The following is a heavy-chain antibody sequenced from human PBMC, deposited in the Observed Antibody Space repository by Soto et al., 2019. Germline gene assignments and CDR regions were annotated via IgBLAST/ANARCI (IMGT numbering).Heavy chain of an antibody. J-gene: IGHJ6*02. CDR3: AKDQEPAAGTYYYYGMDV. V-gene: IGHV3-23*01. CDR1: GFTFSSYA. D-gene: IGHD6-13*01. CDR2: ISGSGGST. Sequence: EVQLLESGGGLVQPGGSLRLSCAASGFTFSSYAMSWVRQAPGKGLEWVSAISGSGGSTYYADSVKGRFTISRDNSKNTLYLQMNSLTAEDTAVYYCAKDQEPAAGTYYYYGMDVWGQGTTVTVSS.